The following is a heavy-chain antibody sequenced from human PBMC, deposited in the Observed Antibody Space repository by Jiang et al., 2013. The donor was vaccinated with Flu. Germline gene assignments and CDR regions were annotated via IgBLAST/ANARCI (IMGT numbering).Heavy chain of an antibody. D-gene: IGHD3-10*01. Sequence: GTANYAQKFQGRVTITADESTSTAYMELSSLRSEDTAVYYCARFYIGRWGGMVRGAAYGMDVWGQGTTVTVSS. J-gene: IGHJ6*02. CDR3: ARFYIGRWGGMVRGAAYGMDV. V-gene: IGHV1-69*01. CDR2: GTA.